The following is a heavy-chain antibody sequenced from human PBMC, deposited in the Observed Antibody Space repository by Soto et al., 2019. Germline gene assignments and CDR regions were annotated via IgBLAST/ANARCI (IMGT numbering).Heavy chain of an antibody. V-gene: IGHV4-30-2*01. CDR3: ARGHYYYAMDV. CDR1: GGSVSSGVFS. Sequence: SETLSLTCAVSGGSVSSGVFSWNWIRQPPGQGLEWIGYISHGGSPHYTPSLRSRVSISVDRSTNVISLNLTSMTPADTAVYFCARGHYYYAMDVWGQGTTVTVSS. CDR2: ISHGGSP. J-gene: IGHJ6*02.